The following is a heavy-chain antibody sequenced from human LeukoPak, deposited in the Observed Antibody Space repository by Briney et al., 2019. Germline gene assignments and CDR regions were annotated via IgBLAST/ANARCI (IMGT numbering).Heavy chain of an antibody. CDR1: GLTLRSDG. CDR2: ISYDGYTK. V-gene: IGHV3-30*18. J-gene: IGHJ4*02. CDR3: AKVGQQGIYYFDL. Sequence: PGKSLRLSCVASGLTLRSDGLHWVRQAPGKGLECVAFISYDGYTKYYADSVKGRFTVSRDNSKNTLYLQMDSLRAEDTAVYYCAKVGQQGIYYFDLWGQGTLVTVSS. D-gene: IGHD7-27*01.